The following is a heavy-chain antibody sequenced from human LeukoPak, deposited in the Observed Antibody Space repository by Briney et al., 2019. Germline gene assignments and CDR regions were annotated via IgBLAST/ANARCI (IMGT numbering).Heavy chain of an antibody. CDR1: GLTFSSYA. J-gene: IGHJ4*02. CDR3: ARGGSIHYDILTGLDFDY. Sequence: GGSLRLSCAASGLTFSSYAMHWVRQAPGKGLEYVSAISSNGGSTYYANSVKGRFTISRDNSKNTLYLQMGSLRAEDMAVYYCARGGSIHYDILTGLDFDYWGQGTLVTVSS. V-gene: IGHV3-64*01. D-gene: IGHD3-9*01. CDR2: ISSNGGST.